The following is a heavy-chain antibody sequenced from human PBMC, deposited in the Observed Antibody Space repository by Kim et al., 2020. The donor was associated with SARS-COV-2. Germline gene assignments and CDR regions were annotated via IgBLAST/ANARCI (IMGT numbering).Heavy chain of an antibody. CDR2: IYYSGST. V-gene: IGHV4-31*03. J-gene: IGHJ3*02. Sequence: SETLSLTCTVSGGSISSGGYCWSWIRQHPGKGLEWIGYIYYSGSTYYNPSLKSRVTISVDTSKNQFSLKLSSVTAADTAVYYCARATSITMKVVVINAFDIWGQGTMVTVSS. CDR1: GGSISSGGYC. D-gene: IGHD3-22*01. CDR3: ARATSITMKVVVINAFDI.